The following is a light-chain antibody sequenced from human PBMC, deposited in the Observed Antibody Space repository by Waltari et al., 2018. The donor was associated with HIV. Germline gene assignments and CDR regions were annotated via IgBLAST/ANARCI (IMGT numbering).Light chain of an antibody. CDR3: MQSTHWPGT. CDR2: KIS. CDR1: QSLIYTDGNTY. V-gene: IGKV2-30*01. Sequence: EAVLTQSPVSLSVALGRPASISCRSSQSLIYTDGNTYLNWFHQRPGQSPRRLIYKISIRDSGVPDRFSGSGSVTEFTLHISRVEAEDVGIFYCMQSTHWPGTFGQGTKVEIQ. J-gene: IGKJ1*01.